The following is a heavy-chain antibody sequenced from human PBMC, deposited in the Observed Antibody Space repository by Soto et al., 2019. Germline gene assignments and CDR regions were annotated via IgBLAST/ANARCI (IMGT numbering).Heavy chain of an antibody. CDR2: IYHSGST. CDR3: AVFRAGAGGNGY. V-gene: IGHV4-30-2*01. D-gene: IGHD6-19*01. Sequence: SETLSLTCAVSGGSISSGGYSWILIRQPPGKGLEWIGYIYHSGSTYYNPSLKSRVTISVDRSKNQFSLKLSSVTAADTAVYYCAVFRAGAGGNGYWGQGTQVTVSS. J-gene: IGHJ4*02. CDR1: GGSISSGGYS.